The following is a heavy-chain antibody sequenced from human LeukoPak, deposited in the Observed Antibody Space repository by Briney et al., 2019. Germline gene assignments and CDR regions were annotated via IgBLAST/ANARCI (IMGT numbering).Heavy chain of an antibody. CDR2: ISGSGGST. CDR3: ATERRYCSGGSCYHDY. Sequence: GGSLRLSCAASGFTFITYAMSWVRQAPGKGLEWVSAISGSGGSTYYADSVRGRFTISRDNSKNTLYLQMNSLRAEDTAVYYCATERRYCSGGSCYHDYWGQGTLVTVSS. CDR1: GFTFITYA. V-gene: IGHV3-23*01. J-gene: IGHJ4*02. D-gene: IGHD2-15*01.